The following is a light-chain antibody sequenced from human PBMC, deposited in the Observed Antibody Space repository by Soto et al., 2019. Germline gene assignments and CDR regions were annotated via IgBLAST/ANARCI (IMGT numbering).Light chain of an antibody. V-gene: IGLV2-8*01. CDR1: RSDVGGYNY. J-gene: IGLJ1*01. CDR2: EVN. Sequence: QSVLAQPPSASGSPGQSVTISCTGTRSDVGGYNYVSWYQQHPGKAPKLMIYEVNQRPSGVPDRFSGSKSGNTASLTVSGLQAEDEADYYCSSYAGRNNYVFGTGTKVTVL. CDR3: SSYAGRNNYV.